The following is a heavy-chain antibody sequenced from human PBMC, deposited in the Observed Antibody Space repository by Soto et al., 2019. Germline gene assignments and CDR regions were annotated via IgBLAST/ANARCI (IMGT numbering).Heavy chain of an antibody. J-gene: IGHJ6*02. CDR2: VSASGGGT. CDR3: AKSSSRAHYYAMDV. CDR1: GFTFSSYA. Sequence: EVQLLESGGGLVQPGGSLILSCAASGFTFSSYAMNWVRQAPGKGLEWVAGVSASGGGTSYADSVKGRFTISRDNSKDTLYLQMNSLRAEDTAVYYCAKSSSRAHYYAMDVWGQGTTVTVFS. V-gene: IGHV3-23*01. D-gene: IGHD2-2*01.